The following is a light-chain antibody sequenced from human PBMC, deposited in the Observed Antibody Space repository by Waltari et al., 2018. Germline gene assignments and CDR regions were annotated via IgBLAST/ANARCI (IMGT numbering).Light chain of an antibody. CDR1: PGLLYRSMNMHY. Sequence: DIVMTQSPDSLAVSLGERATINCTSSPGLLYRSMNMHYLAWYQKKPGQPPKLLIYWASSRESGVPARFSASGSGTDFTLTISSLQAEDVAVYYCQQYYSTPRTFGQGTKVEIK. CDR3: QQYYSTPRT. V-gene: IGKV4-1*01. J-gene: IGKJ1*01. CDR2: WAS.